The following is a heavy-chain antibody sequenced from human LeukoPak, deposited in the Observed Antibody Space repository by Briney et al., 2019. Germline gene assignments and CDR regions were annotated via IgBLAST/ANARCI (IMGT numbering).Heavy chain of an antibody. D-gene: IGHD6-19*01. CDR2: ISGSGGST. CDR1: GFTFSDYY. Sequence: GGSLRLSCAASGFTFSDYYMSWIRQAPGKGLEWVSAISGSGGSTYYADSVKGRFTISRDNSKNTLYLQMNSLRAEDTAVYYCAKDSPSSGWYIEVDYWGQGTLVTVSS. V-gene: IGHV3-23*01. CDR3: AKDSPSSGWYIEVDY. J-gene: IGHJ4*02.